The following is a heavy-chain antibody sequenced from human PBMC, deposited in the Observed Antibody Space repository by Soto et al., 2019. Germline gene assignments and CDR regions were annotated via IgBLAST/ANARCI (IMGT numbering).Heavy chain of an antibody. Sequence: PSETLSLTCVVSGDSISSTHWWTWVRQTPGKGLEWIGEVYHTGTTKYNPSLKNRVTISVDKSNNQFSLNMKSVTAADTAVYYCARHFAQQLGHYFDYWGQGTLVTVSS. D-gene: IGHD6-13*01. V-gene: IGHV4-4*02. CDR1: GDSISSTHW. CDR3: ARHFAQQLGHYFDY. J-gene: IGHJ4*02. CDR2: VYHTGTT.